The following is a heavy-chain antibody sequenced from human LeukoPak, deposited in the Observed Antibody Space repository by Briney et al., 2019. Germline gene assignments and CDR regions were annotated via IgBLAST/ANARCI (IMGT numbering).Heavy chain of an antibody. CDR2: IYSGGST. CDR3: AKDLVTIPRGAFDI. D-gene: IGHD5-12*01. J-gene: IGHJ3*02. V-gene: IGHV3-53*01. Sequence: GGSLRLSCAASGFTVSSNYMSWVRQAPGKGLEWVSVIYSGGSTYYADSVKGRFTISRDNSKNTLYLQMNSLRAEDTAVYYCAKDLVTIPRGAFDIWGQGTMVTVSS. CDR1: GFTVSSNY.